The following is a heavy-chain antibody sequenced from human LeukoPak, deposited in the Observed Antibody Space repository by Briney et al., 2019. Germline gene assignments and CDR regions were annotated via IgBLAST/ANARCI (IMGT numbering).Heavy chain of an antibody. CDR1: GGSISSSSYY. CDR3: ASLYYGSGSSQNWFDP. V-gene: IGHV4-61*01. Sequence: PSETLSLTCTVSGGSISSSSYYWSWIRQPPGKGLEWIGYIYYSGSTNYNPSLKSRVTISVDTSKNQFSLKLSSVTAADTAVYYCASLYYGSGSSQNWFDPWGQGTLVTVSS. J-gene: IGHJ5*02. D-gene: IGHD3-10*01. CDR2: IYYSGST.